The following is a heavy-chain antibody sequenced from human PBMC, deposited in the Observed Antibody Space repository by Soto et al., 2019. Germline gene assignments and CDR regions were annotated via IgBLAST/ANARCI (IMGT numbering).Heavy chain of an antibody. CDR2: ISSSSSYI. CDR3: ARYYSSSYYYYYYMDV. V-gene: IGHV3-21*01. CDR1: GFTFSSYS. Sequence: GGSLRLSCAASGFTFSSYSMNWVRQAPGKGLEWVSSISSSSSYIYYADSVKGRLTISRDNAKNSLYLQMNSLRAEDTAVYYCARYYSSSYYYYYYMDVWGKGTTVTVSS. J-gene: IGHJ6*03. D-gene: IGHD6-6*01.